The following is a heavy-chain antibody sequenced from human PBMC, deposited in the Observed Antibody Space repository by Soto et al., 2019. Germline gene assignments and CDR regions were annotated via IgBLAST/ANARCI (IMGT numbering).Heavy chain of an antibody. J-gene: IGHJ6*02. CDR1: GGSFSGYY. CDR3: ARGAIYSNFYMDV. CDR2: VNRSGST. Sequence: SETLSLTCAVYGGSFSGYYWSWIRQPPGKGLEWIGEVNRSGSTNYNPSLKSRVTISVDTSKNQFSLKLSSVTAADTAVYYCARGAIYSNFYMDVWGQGTTVTVSS. V-gene: IGHV4-34*01. D-gene: IGHD4-4*01.